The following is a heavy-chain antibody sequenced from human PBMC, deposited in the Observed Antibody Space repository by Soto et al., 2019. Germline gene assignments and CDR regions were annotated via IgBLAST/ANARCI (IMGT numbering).Heavy chain of an antibody. D-gene: IGHD3-16*01. V-gene: IGHV3-15*07. CDR2: IKSKTDGGTT. J-gene: IGHJ6*02. CDR1: GFTFSNAW. Sequence: GGSLRLSCAASGFTFSNAWMNWVRQAPGKGLEWVGRIKSKTDGGTTDYAAPVKGRFTISRDDSKNTLYLQTNSLKTEDTAGYYCTTLTIMITFGGVIHGPNVTYGMDVWGQGTTVTVSS. CDR3: TTLTIMITFGGVIHGPNVTYGMDV.